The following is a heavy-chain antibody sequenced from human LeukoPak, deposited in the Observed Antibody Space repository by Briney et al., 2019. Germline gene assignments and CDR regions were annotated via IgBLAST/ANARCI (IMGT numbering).Heavy chain of an antibody. D-gene: IGHD3-9*01. CDR3: ARGGLRYFDWLKFDY. J-gene: IGHJ4*02. CDR2: IKQDGSEK. V-gene: IGHV3-7*01. CDR1: GFTFSSYW. Sequence: PGGSLRLSCAASGFTFSSYWMSWVRQAPGKGLEWVANIKQDGSEKYYVDSVKGRFTISRDNAKNSLYLQMNSLRAEDTAVYYCARGGLRYFDWLKFDYWGQGTLVTVSS.